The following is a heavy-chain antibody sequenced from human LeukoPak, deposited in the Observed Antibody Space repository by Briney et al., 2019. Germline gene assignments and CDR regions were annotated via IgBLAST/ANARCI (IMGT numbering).Heavy chain of an antibody. D-gene: IGHD5-24*01. J-gene: IGHJ5*02. CDR3: AREDVEMATIA. Sequence: SETLSLTCAVYGGSFSGYYWSWIRQPPGKGLEWIGEINHSGSTNYNPSLKSRVTISVDTSKNQFSLKLSSVTAADTAVYYCAREDVEMATIAWGQGTLVTVSS. CDR1: GGSFSGYY. CDR2: INHSGST. V-gene: IGHV4-34*01.